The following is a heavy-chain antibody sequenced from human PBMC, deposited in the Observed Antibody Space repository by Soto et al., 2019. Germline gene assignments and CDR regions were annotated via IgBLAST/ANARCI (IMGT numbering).Heavy chain of an antibody. J-gene: IGHJ4*02. V-gene: IGHV4-34*01. CDR2: GNHNGNT. CDR3: ARGITMIAPDKSYFDS. D-gene: IGHD3-22*01. Sequence: PSETLSLTCAVYGGSFSGHYWSWIRQPPGKGLEWIGEGNHNGNTNENPSLKSRITISVDTSKDQFSLKLRSVTAADTAVYYCARGITMIAPDKSYFDSWGQGGLVTVSS. CDR1: GGSFSGHY.